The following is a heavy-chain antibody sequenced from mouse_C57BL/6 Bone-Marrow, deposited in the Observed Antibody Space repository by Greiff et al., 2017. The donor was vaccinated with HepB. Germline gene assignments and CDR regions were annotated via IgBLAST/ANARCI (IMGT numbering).Heavy chain of an antibody. J-gene: IGHJ2*01. CDR3: ARSDGSSHFDY. CDR1: GYTFTSYW. Sequence: QVQLQQPGAELVRPGSSVKLSCKASGYTFTSYWMDWVKQRPGQGLEWIGNIYPSDSETHYNQKFKDQATLTVDKSSSTAYMQLSSLTSEDSAVYYCARSDGSSHFDYWGQGTTLTVSS. CDR2: IYPSDSET. D-gene: IGHD1-1*01. V-gene: IGHV1-61*01.